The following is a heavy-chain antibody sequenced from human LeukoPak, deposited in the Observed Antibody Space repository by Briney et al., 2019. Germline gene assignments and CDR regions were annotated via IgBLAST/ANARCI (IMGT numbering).Heavy chain of an antibody. J-gene: IGHJ3*02. CDR2: IYYSGST. D-gene: IGHD6-19*01. Sequence: SETLSLTCFVSGGSISSYYWSWIRQPPGKGLEWIGYIYYSGSTNYNPSLKSRVTISVDTSKNQLSLRLSSVTAADTAVYYCARVIAVTGAFNAFDIWGQGTMVTVSS. CDR1: GGSISSYY. V-gene: IGHV4-59*01. CDR3: ARVIAVTGAFNAFDI.